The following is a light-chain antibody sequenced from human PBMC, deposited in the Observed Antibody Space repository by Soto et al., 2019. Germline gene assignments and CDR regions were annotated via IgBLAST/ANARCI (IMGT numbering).Light chain of an antibody. CDR1: QVISNY. CDR3: QKYNSAPLP. Sequence: DIQMTQSPSSLSASVGDRVTITCRASQVISNYLAWYQQKPGKVPKLLIYAASTLQSGVPSRFSGSGSGTDFTLTISSLQPEDVATYYCQKYNSAPLPFGGGTKVEIK. J-gene: IGKJ4*01. V-gene: IGKV1-27*01. CDR2: AAS.